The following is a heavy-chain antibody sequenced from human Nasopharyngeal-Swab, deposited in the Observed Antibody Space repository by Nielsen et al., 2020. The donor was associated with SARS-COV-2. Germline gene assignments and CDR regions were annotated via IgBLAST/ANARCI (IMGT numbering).Heavy chain of an antibody. D-gene: IGHD1-26*01. CDR3: ARSVGSFYGQGAFDI. V-gene: IGHV3-49*01. Sequence: GGPLRLSCPTPASTSGDYAMSSLRPAPAKGLVWIAYLRCRSYGGAPEYAACVKGRFTISRNGAESIAYLQMNSLETEDTGVYYCARSVGSFYGQGAFDIWGQGRRVTISS. J-gene: IGHJ3*02. CDR1: ASTSGDYA. CDR2: LRCRSYGGAP.